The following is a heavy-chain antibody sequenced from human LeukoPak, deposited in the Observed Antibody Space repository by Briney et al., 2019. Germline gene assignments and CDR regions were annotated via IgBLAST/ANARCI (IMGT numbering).Heavy chain of an antibody. Sequence: ASVKVSCKTSGYTFTGYYIHWVRQAPGQGLEWMGWINPNSGETNYAQKFQGRVTMTRDTSISTAYMELSRLRSDDTAVYYCASSSSGWYGAFDYWGQGTLVTVSS. D-gene: IGHD6-19*01. CDR2: INPNSGET. CDR3: ASSSSGWYGAFDY. V-gene: IGHV1-2*02. CDR1: GYTFTGYY. J-gene: IGHJ4*02.